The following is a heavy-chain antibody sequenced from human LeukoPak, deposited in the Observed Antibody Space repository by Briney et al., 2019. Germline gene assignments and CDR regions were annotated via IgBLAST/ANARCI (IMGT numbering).Heavy chain of an antibody. J-gene: IGHJ6*03. D-gene: IGHD6-6*01. V-gene: IGHV1-24*01. CDR2: FDPEDGET. CDR3: ATDLSSSRNMDV. CDR1: VYTLTELS. Sequence: ASVKVSCTVSVYTLTELSMHWVRQAPGKGVEWMGGFDPEDGETIYAQKFQGRVTITEDTSTATAYMELSSLRSEDTAVYYCATDLSSSRNMDVWGKGTTVTVSS.